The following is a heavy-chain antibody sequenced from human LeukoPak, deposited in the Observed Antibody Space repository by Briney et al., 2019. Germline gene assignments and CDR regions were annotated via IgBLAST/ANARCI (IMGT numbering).Heavy chain of an antibody. D-gene: IGHD3-9*01. CDR3: ARELRYCDWLFPTTNWFDP. Sequence: GGSLRLSCAASGFTFSSYSMNWVRQAPGKGLEWVSSISSSSYIYYADSVKGRFTISRDNAKNSLYLQMNSLRAEDTAVYYCARELRYCDWLFPTTNWFDPWGQGTLVTVSS. V-gene: IGHV3-21*01. CDR1: GFTFSSYS. CDR2: ISSSSYI. J-gene: IGHJ5*02.